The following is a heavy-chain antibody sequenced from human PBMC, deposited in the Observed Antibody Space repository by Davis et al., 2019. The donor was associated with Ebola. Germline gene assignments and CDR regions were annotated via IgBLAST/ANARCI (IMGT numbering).Heavy chain of an antibody. Sequence: MPGGSLRLSCAVYGSSSSAYDFSWTPQPPGTGREWLREVNHSGSTNYNPSLKRRVTISVDTSKNQFSLKLSSVTAADTAVYYCARGRYGYGMEVWGQGTTVTVSS. CDR2: VNHSGST. CDR1: GSSSSAYD. D-gene: IGHD5-18*01. J-gene: IGHJ6*02. V-gene: IGHV4-34*01. CDR3: ARGRYGYGMEV.